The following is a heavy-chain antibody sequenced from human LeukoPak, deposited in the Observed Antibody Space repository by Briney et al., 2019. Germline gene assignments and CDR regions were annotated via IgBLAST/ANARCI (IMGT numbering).Heavy chain of an antibody. J-gene: IGHJ6*02. V-gene: IGHV3-11*01. CDR2: INNSGSTI. CDR1: GFTFSDYY. CDR3: AARIFCGGDCYSSHGMDV. D-gene: IGHD2-21*02. Sequence: PGGSLRLSCAASGFTFSDYYMSWIRQAPGEGLEWVSYINNSGSTIYYADSVKGRFTISRDNAKNSLYLQMNSLRPEDTAVYYCAARIFCGGDCYSSHGMDVWGPGTTVTVSS.